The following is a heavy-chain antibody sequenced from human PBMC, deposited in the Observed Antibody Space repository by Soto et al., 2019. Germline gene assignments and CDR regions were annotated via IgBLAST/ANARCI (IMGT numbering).Heavy chain of an antibody. CDR1: GFTFISYA. J-gene: IGHJ6*03. V-gene: IGHV3-23*01. CDR3: AKDLGTDDFWSAYYTYYYMDV. CDR2: ISGSGDNT. D-gene: IGHD3-3*01. Sequence: EVQLLESGGGLVQPGGSLRLSCAASGFTFISYALNWVRQAPGKGLEWVSVISGSGDNTYYADSVKGRFTISRDNSKNTLYLQMQSLRAEHTAVYYCAKDLGTDDFWSAYYTYYYMDVWGKGTTVTVSS.